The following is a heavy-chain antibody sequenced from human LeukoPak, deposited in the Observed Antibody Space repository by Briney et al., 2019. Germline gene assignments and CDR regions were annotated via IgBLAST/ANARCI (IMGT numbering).Heavy chain of an antibody. CDR1: GDTFSSYS. Sequence: GASVKVSCKASGDTFSSYSISWVRQAPGQGPEWIGTIMPIFATGHPAQRFQGRVTITADESTSTAYMELSSLRSEDTAVYYCARDYRQPPYSSGFDYWGQGTLVTVSS. CDR2: IMPIFATG. CDR3: ARDYRQPPYSSGFDY. V-gene: IGHV1-69*13. J-gene: IGHJ4*02. D-gene: IGHD6-19*01.